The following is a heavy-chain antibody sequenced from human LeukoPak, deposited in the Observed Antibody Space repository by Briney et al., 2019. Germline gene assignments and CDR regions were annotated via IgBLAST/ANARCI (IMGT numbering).Heavy chain of an antibody. V-gene: IGHV1-2*02. CDR3: ARANKGFAYFAY. Sequence: ASVKVSCKASGYTFGDYFIHWIRQAPGQGLQWLGWINPGTGDTNYGHDRVTMTTDTSINTVYMESGSLTSGDTAVYFCARANKGFAYFAYWGQGTLVTVS. CDR1: GYTFGDYF. J-gene: IGHJ1*01. D-gene: IGHD1/OR15-1a*01. CDR2: INPGTGDT.